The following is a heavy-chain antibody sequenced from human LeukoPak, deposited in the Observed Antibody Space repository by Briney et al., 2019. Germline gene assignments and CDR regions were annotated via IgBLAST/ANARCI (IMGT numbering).Heavy chain of an antibody. D-gene: IGHD5-18*01. CDR3: TTLPGYSYGYLQDY. Sequence: GGSLTLSCAASGLTLSNAWMSWVRQPPGKGLEWVGFTSSKAYGGTTEYVASVKGRFTISRDDSKSIAYLQMNSLKTDDTAVYFCTTLPGYSYGYLQDYWGQGTLVTVSS. CDR2: TSSKAYGGTT. CDR1: GLTLSNAW. J-gene: IGHJ4*02. V-gene: IGHV3-49*04.